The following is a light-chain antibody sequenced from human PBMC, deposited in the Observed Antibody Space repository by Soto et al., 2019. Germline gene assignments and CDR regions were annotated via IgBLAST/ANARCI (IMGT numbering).Light chain of an antibody. CDR3: SSYAGSNDVI. V-gene: IGLV2-8*01. CDR2: EVS. CDR1: SSDVGGYKY. J-gene: IGLJ2*01. Sequence: QSVLTQPPSASGSPGQSVTISCTGTSSDVGGYKYVSWYQQHPDKAPKLMIYEVSKRPSGVPDRFSGSKSGNTAALTVSGLQAEDEADYYCSSYAGSNDVIFGGGTQLTVL.